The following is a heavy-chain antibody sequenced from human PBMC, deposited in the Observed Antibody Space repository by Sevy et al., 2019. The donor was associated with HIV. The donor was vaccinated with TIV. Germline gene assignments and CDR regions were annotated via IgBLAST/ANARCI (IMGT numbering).Heavy chain of an antibody. Sequence: GGSLSLSCAVSGFTVSSNYMTWVRQAPGKGLEWVSVIFSGGSTYYADSVKGRLTISRDNSRNTLSLQMNSLRAEDTAVYYCARGMILEGSWCGMDVWGQGTTVTVSS. V-gene: IGHV3-53*01. CDR3: ARGMILEGSWCGMDV. CDR1: GFTVSSNY. J-gene: IGHJ6*02. D-gene: IGHD3-3*01. CDR2: IFSGGST.